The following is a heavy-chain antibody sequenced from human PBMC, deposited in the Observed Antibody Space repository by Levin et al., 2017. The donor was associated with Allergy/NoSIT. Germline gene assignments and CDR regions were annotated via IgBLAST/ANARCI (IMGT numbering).Heavy chain of an antibody. D-gene: IGHD6-19*01. J-gene: IGHJ6*02. CDR3: ARDRLQWMPKWTSNNYGMDV. CDR1: GGSTSTYR. V-gene: IGHV4-59*01. CDR2: VYYTGIT. Sequence: SETLSLTCTVSGGSTSTYRWSWIRQPPGKGLEWIATVYYTGITNYNLSLRPRSTISLDRSKNQISLRLISVTAADTAMYYCARDRLQWMPKWTSNNYGMDVWGQGTSIPVSS.